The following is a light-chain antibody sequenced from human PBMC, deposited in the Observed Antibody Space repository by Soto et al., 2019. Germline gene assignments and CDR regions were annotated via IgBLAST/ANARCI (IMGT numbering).Light chain of an antibody. CDR1: QSLGSDY. CDR2: AVS. Sequence: ETVLTQSPGTLSLSPGERATLSCRASQSLGSDYLAWYQQKPGQAPRLLIYAVSSRATDIPDRFSGSGSGTDFTLTISRLEQEDFAMYYCQLYGTSRTFGQGTKGEI. V-gene: IGKV3-20*01. CDR3: QLYGTSRT. J-gene: IGKJ1*01.